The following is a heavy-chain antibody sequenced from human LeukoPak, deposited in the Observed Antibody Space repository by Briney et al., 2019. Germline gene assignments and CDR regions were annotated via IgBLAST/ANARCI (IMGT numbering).Heavy chain of an antibody. CDR3: ARNSIGYCSGANCYSSWYFDL. CDR2: INDGGSNT. D-gene: IGHD2-15*01. CDR1: GFTFRNYA. J-gene: IGHJ2*01. Sequence: GGSLRHSCAASGFTFRNYAMSWVRQAPGKGLEWVSSINDGGSNTYYADSVKGRFTISRDNSKNTLYVQMNSLRAEDTAVYYCARNSIGYCSGANCYSSWYFDLWGRGNLVTVSS. V-gene: IGHV3-23*01.